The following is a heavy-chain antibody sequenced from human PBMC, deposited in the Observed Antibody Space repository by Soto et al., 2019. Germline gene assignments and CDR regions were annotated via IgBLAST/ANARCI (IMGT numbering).Heavy chain of an antibody. V-gene: IGHV3-11*01. CDR3: ARRQQFSFVYNHHGRDV. Sequence: GGSLRLSCAASGFTFSDFYMSWIRQAPGKGLEWVSHISSSASTLYYAESVKGRFTISRDNAKNSLYLQMNSLRADDTAIYYCARRQQFSFVYNHHGRDVWGQGTTVTVSS. CDR2: ISSSASTL. D-gene: IGHD1-1*01. CDR1: GFTFSDFY. J-gene: IGHJ6*02.